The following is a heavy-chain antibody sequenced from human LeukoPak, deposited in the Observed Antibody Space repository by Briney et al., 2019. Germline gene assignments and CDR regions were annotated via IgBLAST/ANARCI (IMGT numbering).Heavy chain of an antibody. CDR1: GFTFSSYD. Sequence: GGSLRLSCAASGFTFSSYDMHWVCQATGKGLEWVSAIGTAGDTYYPGSVKGRFTISRENAKNSLYLQMNSLRAGDTAVYYCARARWTGDLSPPHFDYWGQGTLVTVSS. CDR3: ARARWTGDLSPPHFDY. V-gene: IGHV3-13*01. CDR2: IGTAGDT. D-gene: IGHD3/OR15-3a*01. J-gene: IGHJ4*02.